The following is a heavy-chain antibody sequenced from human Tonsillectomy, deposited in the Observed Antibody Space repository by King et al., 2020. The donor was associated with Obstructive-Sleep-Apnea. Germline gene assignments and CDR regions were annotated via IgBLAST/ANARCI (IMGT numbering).Heavy chain of an antibody. Sequence: VQLVESGGGVVQLGRSLRLSCAASGFTFSSYGMHWVRQAPGKGLEWVAVILYDGSNKYYADSVKGRFSISRDKSKNTLYLQMNGLRGEDTAVYYCARGSESDYGDYGRQAGGGMDVWGQGTTVTVSS. J-gene: IGHJ6*02. CDR3: ARGSESDYGDYGRQAGGGMDV. D-gene: IGHD4-17*01. V-gene: IGHV3-30*03. CDR1: GFTFSSYG. CDR2: ILYDGSNK.